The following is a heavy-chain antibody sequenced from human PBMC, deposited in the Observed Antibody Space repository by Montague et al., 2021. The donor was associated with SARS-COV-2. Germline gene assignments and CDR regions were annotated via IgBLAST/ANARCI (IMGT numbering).Heavy chain of an antibody. V-gene: IGHV4-61*01. CDR2: IYDSGGT. CDR3: VKGSGYP. J-gene: IGHJ5*02. CDR1: GDSVISDKYY. Sequence: SETLSLTCTVTGDSVISDKYYWSWTRQPPGKGLEWIGFIYDSGGTSYNPSLHSRVTITIDTSKNQFSLNLMSVTPADTAVYYCVKGSGYPWGQGTLVTVSS. D-gene: IGHD3-22*01.